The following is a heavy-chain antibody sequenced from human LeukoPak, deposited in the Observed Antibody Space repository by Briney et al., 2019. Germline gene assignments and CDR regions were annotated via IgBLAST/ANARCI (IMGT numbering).Heavy chain of an antibody. V-gene: IGHV3-23*01. J-gene: IGHJ4*02. CDR3: AKDLRYSSSWYGGGLDFDY. D-gene: IGHD6-13*01. CDR2: ISGSGGST. Sequence: PGGSLRLSCAASGFTLSSYAMSWVRQAPGKGLEWVSAISGSGGSTYYADSVKGRFTISRDNSKNTLYLQMNSLRAEDTAVYYCAKDLRYSSSWYGGGLDFDYWGQGTLVTVSS. CDR1: GFTLSSYA.